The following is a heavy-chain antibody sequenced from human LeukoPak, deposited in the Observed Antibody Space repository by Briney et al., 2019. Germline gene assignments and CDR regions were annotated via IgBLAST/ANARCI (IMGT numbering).Heavy chain of an antibody. Sequence: GGSLRLSCAASGFTFSRFPMSWVRQAPGKGLEWVSAISGTGGSTYYADSVKGRFTISRDNSKNTLYLQVNSLRAEDTAVYYCAKHYIGNYYLDYWGQGTLVTVSS. D-gene: IGHD3-10*01. V-gene: IGHV3-23*01. CDR1: GFTFSRFP. J-gene: IGHJ4*02. CDR3: AKHYIGNYYLDY. CDR2: ISGTGGST.